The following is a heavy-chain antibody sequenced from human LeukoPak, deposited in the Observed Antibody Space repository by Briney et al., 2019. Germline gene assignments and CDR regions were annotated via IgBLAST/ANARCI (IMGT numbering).Heavy chain of an antibody. CDR3: ATDSPTTSTVQFEFDY. Sequence: IGYIYYSGSTYYNPSLKSRVTISVDTSKNQFSLKLSSVTAADTAVYYCATDSPTTSTVQFEFDYWGQGTLVTVSS. D-gene: IGHD5-12*01. CDR2: IYYSGST. J-gene: IGHJ4*02. V-gene: IGHV4-31*02.